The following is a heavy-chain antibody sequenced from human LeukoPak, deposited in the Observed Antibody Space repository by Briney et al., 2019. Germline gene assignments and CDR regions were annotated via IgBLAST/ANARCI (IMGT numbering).Heavy chain of an antibody. V-gene: IGHV3-30*02. Sequence: GGSLRLSCAASGFTFSSYGMHWVRQAPGKGLEWVAFIRYDGSNKYYADSVKGRFTISRDNSKNTLYLQMNSLRAEDTAVYYCAKRGIAAVYHDAFDIWGQGTMVTVSS. CDR2: IRYDGSNK. CDR3: AKRGIAAVYHDAFDI. CDR1: GFTFSSYG. J-gene: IGHJ3*02. D-gene: IGHD6-13*01.